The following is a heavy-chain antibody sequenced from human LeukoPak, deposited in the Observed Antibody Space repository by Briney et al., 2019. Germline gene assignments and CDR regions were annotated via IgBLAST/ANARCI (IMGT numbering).Heavy chain of an antibody. CDR3: ARSTTSGGFDP. J-gene: IGHJ5*02. D-gene: IGHD2-2*01. CDR2: ISGSSSTI. Sequence: PGGSLRLSCAASGFTFSSYGMNWVRQAPGKGLEWVSYISGSSSTIYYADSVKGRFTISRDNAKNSLYLQMNSLRADDTAVYYCARSTTSGGFDPWGQGTLVTVSS. CDR1: GFTFSSYG. V-gene: IGHV3-48*01.